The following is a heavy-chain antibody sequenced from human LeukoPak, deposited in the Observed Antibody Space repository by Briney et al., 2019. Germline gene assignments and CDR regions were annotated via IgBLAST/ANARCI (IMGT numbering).Heavy chain of an antibody. Sequence: ASVKVSCKASGGTFSSYAISWVRQAPGQGLEWMGWISAYNGNTNYAQKLQGRVTMTTDTSTSTAYMELRSLRSDDTAVYYCAREGCSGGSCYSAFDIWGQGTMVTVSS. CDR3: AREGCSGGSCYSAFDI. CDR2: ISAYNGNT. J-gene: IGHJ3*02. D-gene: IGHD2-15*01. V-gene: IGHV1-18*01. CDR1: GGTFSSYA.